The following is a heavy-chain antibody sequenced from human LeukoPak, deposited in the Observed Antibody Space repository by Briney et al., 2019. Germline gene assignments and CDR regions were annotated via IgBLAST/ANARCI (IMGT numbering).Heavy chain of an antibody. V-gene: IGHV4-59*01. J-gene: IGHJ3*02. CDR3: ARQMTTLTLGRTFDK. D-gene: IGHD4-17*01. Sequence: SETLSPTCSVSGDSFTGYYWHWVRLPPGKGLEWIGYVYYSGSETDSNPSLKSRVSMSADSSKNQFSLKLNSVSAADTAVYYCARQMTTLTLGRTFDKWGQGTMVTVSS. CDR1: GDSFTGYY. CDR2: VYYSGSET.